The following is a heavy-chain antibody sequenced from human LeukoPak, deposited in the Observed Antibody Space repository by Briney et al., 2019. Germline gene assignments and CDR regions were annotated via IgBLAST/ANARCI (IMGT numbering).Heavy chain of an antibody. Sequence: ASVKVSCKASGYTFTNYYIHWVRQAPGQGLEWMGRINPHSGGTNYAQKLQGRVTMTRDTSISTAYMELSSLRSDDTAVYYCARDKDFLVVVPATDAFDIWGQGTMVTVSS. V-gene: IGHV1-2*02. CDR1: GYTFTNYY. CDR3: ARDKDFLVVVPATDAFDI. D-gene: IGHD2-15*01. J-gene: IGHJ3*02. CDR2: INPHSGGT.